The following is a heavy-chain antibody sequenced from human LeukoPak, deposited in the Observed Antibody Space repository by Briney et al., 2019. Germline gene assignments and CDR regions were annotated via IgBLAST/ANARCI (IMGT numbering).Heavy chain of an antibody. D-gene: IGHD5-24*01. J-gene: IGHJ6*02. CDR3: ARGRWLQNYYGMDV. CDR2: INPNSGGT. V-gene: IGHV1-2*02. Sequence: APVKVSCKASGYTFTGYYMHWVRQAPGQGLEWMGWINPNSGGTNYAQKFQGRVTMTRDTSISTAYMELSRLRSDDTAVYYCARGRWLQNYYGMDVWGQGTTVTVSS. CDR1: GYTFTGYY.